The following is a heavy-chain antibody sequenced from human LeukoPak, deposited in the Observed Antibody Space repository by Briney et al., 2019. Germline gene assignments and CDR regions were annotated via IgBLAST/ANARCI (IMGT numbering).Heavy chain of an antibody. J-gene: IGHJ4*02. CDR2: IYYSGST. Sequence: SQTLSLTCTVSGGSISSGDYYWSWIRQPPGKGLEWIGYIYYSGSTNYNPSLKSRVTISVDTSKNQFSLKLSSVTAADTAVYYCARVVYGDPYFDYWGQGTLVTVSS. CDR1: GGSISSGDYY. D-gene: IGHD4-17*01. V-gene: IGHV4-61*08. CDR3: ARVVYGDPYFDY.